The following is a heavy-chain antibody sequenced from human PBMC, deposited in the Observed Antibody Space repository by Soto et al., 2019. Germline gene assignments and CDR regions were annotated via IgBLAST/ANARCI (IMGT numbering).Heavy chain of an antibody. Sequence: VQLQESGPGVVKPSETLSLTCTVSGGSVSSYYWSWIRQPPGKGLEWIGYKYYSGNTKYNPSLKSRVTISVDTSKNQVSLNLRSVTAADTAVYYCAKVAIFGLEDFMDVWGQGTTVTVSS. V-gene: IGHV4-59*02. D-gene: IGHD3-3*01. J-gene: IGHJ6*02. CDR3: AKVAIFGLEDFMDV. CDR1: GGSVSSYY. CDR2: KYYSGNT.